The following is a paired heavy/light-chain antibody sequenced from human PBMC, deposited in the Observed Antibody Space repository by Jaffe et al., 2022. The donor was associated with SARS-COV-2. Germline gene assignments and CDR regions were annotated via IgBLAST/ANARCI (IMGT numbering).Heavy chain of an antibody. D-gene: IGHD5-18*01. J-gene: IGHJ4*02. Sequence: QVQLQQWGAGLLKPSETLSLTCAVYGGSFSGYYWNWIRQPPGKGLEWIGEINDSGSTNYNPSLKSRVSISVDTSKSQVILKLSSVTAADTAVYYCARRPDVRDTYALDYWGQGTLVTVSS. CDR2: INDSGST. CDR1: GGSFSGYY. V-gene: IGHV4-34*01. CDR3: ARRPDVRDTYALDY.
Light chain of an antibody. CDR3: HHRSSWRSPYT. V-gene: IGKV3-11*01. J-gene: IGKJ2*01. CDR1: QTISNY. CDR2: DAS. Sequence: EIVLTQSPATLSLSPGERAILSCRASQTISNYLAWYQQKPDQAPRLLIYDASNRAAGIPARFSGSGSGTDFTLTISSLEPEDFAVYYCHHRSSWRSPYTSGQGTRLEI.